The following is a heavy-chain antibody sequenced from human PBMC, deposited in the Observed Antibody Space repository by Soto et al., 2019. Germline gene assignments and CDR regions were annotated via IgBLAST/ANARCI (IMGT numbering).Heavy chain of an antibody. D-gene: IGHD2-2*01. Sequence: GSLRLSCAASGFTFSSYGMHWVRQAPGKGLEWLTLIWYDGSNKYYADSVRGRFTISRDNSKNTLYLQMNSLRAEDTAVYYCARDRAGGYCSSTTCALFDYWGQGTLVTVSS. CDR1: GFTFSSYG. J-gene: IGHJ4*02. V-gene: IGHV3-33*01. CDR2: IWYDGSNK. CDR3: ARDRAGGYCSSTTCALFDY.